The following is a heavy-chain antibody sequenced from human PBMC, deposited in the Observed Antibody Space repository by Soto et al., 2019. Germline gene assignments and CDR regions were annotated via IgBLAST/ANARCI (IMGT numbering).Heavy chain of an antibody. V-gene: IGHV3-23*01. CDR3: AKLGAGKIY. Sequence: GGALRLSCAASGFTFSTYALIWVRQAPGKGQEWVSAIADHGGNTYYADSVKGRFIISRDNSKNTLYLQMNSLRAEDTALYYWAKLGAGKIYWGQGTPVIVSS. J-gene: IGHJ4*01. D-gene: IGHD6-13*01. CDR1: GFTFSTYA. CDR2: IADHGGNT.